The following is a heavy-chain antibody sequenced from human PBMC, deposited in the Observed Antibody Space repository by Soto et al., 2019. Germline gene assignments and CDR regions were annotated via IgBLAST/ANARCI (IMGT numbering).Heavy chain of an antibody. D-gene: IGHD6-6*01. CDR1: GYSFTSYW. J-gene: IGHJ6*02. V-gene: IGHV5-51*01. CDR2: NYPFDSDT. CDR3: ASWALTRPKVIAARRTRGSNYYGMDV. Sequence: GESLKISCKGSGYSFTSYWIGWVRQMPGKRLEWMGINYPFDSDTRYSPSFQGQVTISADKSISTAYLQWSSLKASDTAMYYCASWALTRPKVIAARRTRGSNYYGMDVWGQGTTVTVSS.